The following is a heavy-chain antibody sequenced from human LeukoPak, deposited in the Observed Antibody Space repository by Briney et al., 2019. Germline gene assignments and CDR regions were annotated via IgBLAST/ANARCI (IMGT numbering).Heavy chain of an antibody. Sequence: SETLSLTCAVYGGSFSGYYWSWIRQPPGKGLEWIGEINHSGSTNYNPSLKSRVTISVDTSKNQFSLKLSSVTAADTAVYYCAGGGYCSSTSCYYYYGMDVWGQGTTVTVSS. D-gene: IGHD2-2*01. CDR2: INHSGST. CDR1: GGSFSGYY. V-gene: IGHV4-34*01. CDR3: AGGGYCSSTSCYYYYGMDV. J-gene: IGHJ6*02.